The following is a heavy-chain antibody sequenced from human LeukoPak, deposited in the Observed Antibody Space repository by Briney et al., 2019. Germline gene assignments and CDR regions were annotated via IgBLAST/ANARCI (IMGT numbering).Heavy chain of an antibody. CDR3: AKDPRGSYYDSGSYYDY. Sequence: PGRSLRLSCAASGFTFSSYGMHWVRQAPGKGLEWVAVISYDGSNKYYADSVKGRFTISRDNSKNTLYLQMNRLRAEDTAVYYCAKDPRGSYYDSGSYYDYWGQGTLVTVSS. D-gene: IGHD3-10*01. CDR2: ISYDGSNK. CDR1: GFTFSSYG. J-gene: IGHJ4*02. V-gene: IGHV3-30*18.